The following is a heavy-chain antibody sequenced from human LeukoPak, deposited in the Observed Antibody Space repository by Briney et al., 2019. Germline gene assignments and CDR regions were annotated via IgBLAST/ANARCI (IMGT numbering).Heavy chain of an antibody. CDR3: AKDARSRGSYVDY. J-gene: IGHJ4*02. D-gene: IGHD1-26*01. V-gene: IGHV3-43*01. CDR2: ISWDGGIT. Sequence: GGSLRLSCAASGFTFDDYTMHWVRQAPGKGLEWVSLISWDGGITYYADSVKGRFTISRDNSKNSLYLQMNSLRTEDTALYYCAKDARSRGSYVDYWGQGTLVTVYS. CDR1: GFTFDDYT.